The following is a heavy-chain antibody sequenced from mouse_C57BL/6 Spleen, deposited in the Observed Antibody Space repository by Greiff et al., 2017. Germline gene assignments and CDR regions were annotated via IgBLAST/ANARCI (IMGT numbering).Heavy chain of an antibody. CDR2: FHPSNDDT. D-gene: IGHD2-2*01. CDR1: VYTFTTYP. J-gene: IGHJ2*01. Sequence: VKLVESGAELVKPGASVQMSCKASVYTFTTYPIAWMKQNHGKSLEWIGNFHPSNDDTNYYEKFKGKATLTVEKSASTVYLELSRLTSDDSAVYYCARDYGYGFDYRGQGTTRTVSS. CDR3: ARDYGYGFDY. V-gene: IGHV1-47*01.